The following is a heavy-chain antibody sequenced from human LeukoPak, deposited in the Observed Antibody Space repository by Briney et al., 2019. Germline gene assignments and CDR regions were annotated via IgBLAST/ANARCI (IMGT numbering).Heavy chain of an antibody. D-gene: IGHD3-22*01. CDR2: ISAYNGNT. J-gene: IGHJ3*02. CDR1: GYTFTSYG. Sequence: ALVKVSCKASGYTFTSYGISWVRQAPGQGLEWMGWISAYNGNTNYAQKLQGRVTMTTDTSTSTAYMELRSLRSDDTAVYYCARDLSSGYNSIDAFDIWGQGTMVTVSS. V-gene: IGHV1-18*01. CDR3: ARDLSSGYNSIDAFDI.